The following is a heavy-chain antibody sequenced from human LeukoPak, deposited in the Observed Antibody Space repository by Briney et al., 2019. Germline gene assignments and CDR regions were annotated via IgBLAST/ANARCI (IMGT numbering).Heavy chain of an antibody. CDR3: ARAHYDILTGGAFDI. Sequence: PSETLSLTCTVSGGSISSSSYYWGWIRQPAGKGLEWIGRIYTSGSTNYNPSLKSRVTMSVDTSKNQFSLKLSSVTAADTAVYYCARAHYDILTGGAFDIWGQGTMVTVSS. CDR1: GGSISSSSYY. V-gene: IGHV4-61*02. J-gene: IGHJ3*02. D-gene: IGHD3-9*01. CDR2: IYTSGST.